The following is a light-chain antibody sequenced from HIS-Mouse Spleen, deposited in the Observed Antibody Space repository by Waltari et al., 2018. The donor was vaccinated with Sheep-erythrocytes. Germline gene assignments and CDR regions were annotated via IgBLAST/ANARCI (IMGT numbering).Light chain of an antibody. J-gene: IGLJ3*02. V-gene: IGLV2-11*01. Sequence: QSALTQPRSVSGSPGQSVTISCTGTSSDVGGYNYVSWYQQHPGKAPKLMIYDVSKRPHGVPARLSGSKSGNTASLTISGLQAEDEADYYCCSYAGSYTWVFGGGTKLTVL. CDR1: SSDVGGYNY. CDR3: CSYAGSYTWV. CDR2: DVS.